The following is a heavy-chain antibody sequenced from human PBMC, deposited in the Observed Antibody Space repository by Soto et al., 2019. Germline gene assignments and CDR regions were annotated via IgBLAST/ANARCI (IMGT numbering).Heavy chain of an antibody. CDR2: IYYSGST. CDR1: GGSISSSSYY. V-gene: IGHV4-39*01. J-gene: IGHJ4*02. D-gene: IGHD4-17*01. Sequence: SETLSLTCTVSGGSISSSSYYWGWIRQPPGKGLEWIGSIYYSGSTYYNPSLKSRVTISVDTSKNQFSLKLSSVTAADTAVYYCAGSYGDYVSYWGQGTLVTVSS. CDR3: AGSYGDYVSY.